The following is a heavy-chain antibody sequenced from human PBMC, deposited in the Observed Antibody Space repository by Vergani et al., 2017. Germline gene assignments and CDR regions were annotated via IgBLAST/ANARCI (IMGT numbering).Heavy chain of an antibody. CDR1: GDSIISRSYY. CDR3: ASGKYYSDSTSHFRGRYFDV. Sequence: QMQLQESGPGLVKASETLSLTCTVSGDSIISRSYYWGWIRQPPGKGLEWIGSIYNSGNGDSSSSLKSRFTISADTSKNQFSLRLTSVTAADTAGYYCASGKYYSDSTSHFRGRYFDVWGRGTLVTVPS. J-gene: IGHJ2*01. V-gene: IGHV4-39*01. CDR2: IYNSGNG. D-gene: IGHD3-16*01.